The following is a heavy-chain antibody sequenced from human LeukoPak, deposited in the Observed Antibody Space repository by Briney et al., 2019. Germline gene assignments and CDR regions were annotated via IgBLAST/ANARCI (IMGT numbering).Heavy chain of an antibody. J-gene: IGHJ4*02. D-gene: IGHD6-19*01. CDR3: ARDSRPRGGSGSYHNFDH. CDR1: GFTFNDYW. Sequence: PGGSLRLSCAASGFTFNDYWMTWVRQAPGKGLEWVANIKEDGSEENYVDSVKGRFTISRDSAKESLYLQMDSLRGEDTAMYYCARDSRPRGGSGSYHNFDHWGQGTLVTVST. V-gene: IGHV3-7*04. CDR2: IKEDGSEE.